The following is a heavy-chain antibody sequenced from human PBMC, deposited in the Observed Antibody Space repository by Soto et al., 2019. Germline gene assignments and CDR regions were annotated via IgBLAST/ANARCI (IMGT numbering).Heavy chain of an antibody. CDR1: GGTFSSYA. Sequence: GASVKVSCKASGGTFSSYAISWVRQAPGQGLEWMGGIIPIFGTANYAQKFQGRVTITADESTSTAYMELSSLRSEDTAVYYCARIPAGDYRDYYYYGMDVWGQGTTVTVSS. CDR2: IIPIFGTA. J-gene: IGHJ6*02. D-gene: IGHD4-17*01. CDR3: ARIPAGDYRDYYYYGMDV. V-gene: IGHV1-69*13.